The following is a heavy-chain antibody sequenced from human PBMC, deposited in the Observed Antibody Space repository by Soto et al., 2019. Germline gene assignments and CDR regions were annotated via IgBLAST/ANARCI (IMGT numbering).Heavy chain of an antibody. Sequence: ASVKVSCKASGYTFTSYGIHCVRQAPGQRLEWMGWINAANGDTKYSPKFQGRVTITRDTSASTAYMELSSLRSEDTAVYYCVRRHVSATGIDWFDPWGRGTLVTVSS. CDR2: INAANGDT. CDR1: GYTFTSYG. CDR3: VRRHVSATGIDWFDP. D-gene: IGHD6-13*01. V-gene: IGHV1-3*01. J-gene: IGHJ5*02.